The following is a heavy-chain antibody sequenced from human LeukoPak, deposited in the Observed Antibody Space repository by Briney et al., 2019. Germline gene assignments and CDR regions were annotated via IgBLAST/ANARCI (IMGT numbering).Heavy chain of an antibody. Sequence: GESLKISCKGSGDTFTTYRIVWVRQPPGKGLEWMGIIYTGDSEITYRPACQGQVTISADKSISTAYLQWSSLKASDTATYFCALFTRLGPSAWSYYFDYWGQGTLVTVAS. V-gene: IGHV5-51*01. J-gene: IGHJ4*02. CDR2: IYTGDSEI. CDR1: GDTFTTYR. CDR3: ALFTRLGPSAWSYYFDY. D-gene: IGHD6-19*01.